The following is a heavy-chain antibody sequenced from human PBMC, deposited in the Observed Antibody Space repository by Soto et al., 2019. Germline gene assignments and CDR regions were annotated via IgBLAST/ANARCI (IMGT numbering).Heavy chain of an antibody. J-gene: IGHJ4*02. V-gene: IGHV1-18*01. Sequence: ASVKVSCKASGYTFTSYGISWVRQAPGQGLEWMGWISAYNGNTNYAQKLQGRVTMTEDTSTDTAYMELSSLRSEDTAVYYCATRYSSGWYDYWGQGTLVTVSS. D-gene: IGHD6-19*01. CDR1: GYTFTSYG. CDR3: ATRYSSGWYDY. CDR2: ISAYNGNT.